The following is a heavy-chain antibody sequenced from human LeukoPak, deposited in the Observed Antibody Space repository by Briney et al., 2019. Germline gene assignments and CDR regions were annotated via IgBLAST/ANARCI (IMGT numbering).Heavy chain of an antibody. CDR2: INRGDSNI. J-gene: IGHJ4*02. CDR1: GFTFSGYG. V-gene: IGHV3-74*01. CDR3: ARSVNYFDTSGQDY. D-gene: IGHD3-22*01. Sequence: GGSLRLSCAASGFTFSGYGMNWVRQAPGKGLVWVSRINRGDSNIYYADSVKGRFTISRDTVKNSLYLQMNSLRVEDTAVYYCARSVNYFDTSGQDYWGQGTLVTVSP.